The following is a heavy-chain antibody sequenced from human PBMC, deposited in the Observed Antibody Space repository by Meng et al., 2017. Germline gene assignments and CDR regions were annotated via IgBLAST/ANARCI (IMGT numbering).Heavy chain of an antibody. Sequence: GESLKISCAASEFTFSSYAMSWVRQAPGKGLEWVSAISGSGGSTYYADSVKGRFTISRDNSKNTLYLQMNSLRAEDTAVYYCAGTTTVTTYWDYWGQGTLVTVSS. V-gene: IGHV3-23*01. CDR2: ISGSGGST. CDR1: EFTFSSYA. CDR3: AGTTTVTTYWDY. D-gene: IGHD4-17*01. J-gene: IGHJ4*02.